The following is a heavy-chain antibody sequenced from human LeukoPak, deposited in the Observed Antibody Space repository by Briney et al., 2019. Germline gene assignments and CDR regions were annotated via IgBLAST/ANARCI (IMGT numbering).Heavy chain of an antibody. D-gene: IGHD6-13*01. J-gene: IGHJ4*02. Sequence: GGSLRLSCAASGFTFSNYGMHWVRQAPGKGLEWVSLIRYDGSNKYYADSVQGRFTISRDNSKNTLFLQMNSLRAEDTALYYCARDLGYPTSYFDYWGQGTLVTVSS. CDR2: IRYDGSNK. CDR1: GFTFSNYG. CDR3: ARDLGYPTSYFDY. V-gene: IGHV3-30*02.